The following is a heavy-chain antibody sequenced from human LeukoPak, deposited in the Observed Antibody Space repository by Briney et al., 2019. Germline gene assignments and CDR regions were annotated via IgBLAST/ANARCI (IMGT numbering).Heavy chain of an antibody. CDR2: IYHSGST. CDR1: GYSISSGYY. V-gene: IGHV4-38-2*02. CDR3: ARDERIAAAGTGKDAFDI. D-gene: IGHD6-13*01. Sequence: PSETLSLICTVSGYSISSGYYWGWIRQPPGKGLEWIGSIYHSGSTYYNPSLKSRVTISVDKSKNQFSLKLSSVTAADTAVYYCARDERIAAAGTGKDAFDIWGQGTMVTVSS. J-gene: IGHJ3*02.